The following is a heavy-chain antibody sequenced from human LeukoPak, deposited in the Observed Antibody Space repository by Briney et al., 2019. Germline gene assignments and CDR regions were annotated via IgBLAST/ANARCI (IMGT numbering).Heavy chain of an antibody. J-gene: IGHJ5*02. CDR1: GYTFASYD. V-gene: IGHV1-2*02. CDR3: AREKYSNVGSSVWFDP. CDR2: INPNSGGT. D-gene: IGHD2/OR15-2a*01. Sequence: ASVKVSCKASGYTFASYDITWVRQAPGQGLEWMGWINPNSGGTNYAQKFQGRVTMTRDTSISTAYMELSRLRSDDTAVYYCAREKYSNVGSSVWFDPWGQGTLVTVSS.